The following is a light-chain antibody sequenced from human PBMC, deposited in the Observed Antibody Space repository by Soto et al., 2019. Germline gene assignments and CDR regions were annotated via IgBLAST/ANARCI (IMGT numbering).Light chain of an antibody. CDR3: QQYYNWPRT. J-gene: IGKJ1*01. CDR1: QSVSSN. Sequence: EIVMTQSPATLSVSPGERATLSCRASQSVSSNLAWYQQKPGQAPRLLIYDASSRATGIPDRFSGSGSGTDFTLTINSLQAEDCAVYYCQQYYNWPRTFGQGTKVDIK. CDR2: DAS. V-gene: IGKV3D-15*01.